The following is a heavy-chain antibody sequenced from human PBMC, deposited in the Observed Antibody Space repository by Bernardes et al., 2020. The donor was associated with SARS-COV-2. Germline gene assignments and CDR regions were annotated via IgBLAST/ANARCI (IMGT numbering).Heavy chain of an antibody. CDR2: INPKSGDA. D-gene: IGHD3-22*01. V-gene: IGHV1-2*06. Sequence: ASVKVSCQASGYTFTAFYIHWVRQAPGQGLEWMGRINPKSGDADYAQKFQGRVTMTRDTATSTAYMELSSLTSADTSVFYCASGPNGIDDSRGYFYFRREYYLDHWGKGTLVSVSA. J-gene: IGHJ4*02. CDR1: GYTFTAFY. CDR3: ASGPNGIDDSRGYFYFRREYYLDH.